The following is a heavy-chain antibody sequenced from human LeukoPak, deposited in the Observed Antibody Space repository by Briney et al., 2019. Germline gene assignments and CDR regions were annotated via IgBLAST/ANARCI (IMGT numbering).Heavy chain of an antibody. Sequence: GGSLRLSCAASGFTFSSYGMHWVRQAPGKGLEWVAVIWYDGSNKYYADSVKGRFTISRDNSKNTLYLQMNSLRAEDTAVYYCARRRIVRDSSSWYGDFDYWGQGTLVTVSS. V-gene: IGHV3-33*01. CDR1: GFTFSSYG. CDR2: IWYDGSNK. CDR3: ARRRIVRDSSSWYGDFDY. J-gene: IGHJ4*02. D-gene: IGHD6-13*01.